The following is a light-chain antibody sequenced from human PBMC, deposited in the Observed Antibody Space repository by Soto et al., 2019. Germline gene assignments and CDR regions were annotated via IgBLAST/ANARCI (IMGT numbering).Light chain of an antibody. V-gene: IGKV3-20*01. CDR2: GAS. Sequence: EIVLTQSPGTLSFSPGVRATLSCMASQSLGSSYLAWYQQKPGQTPRLLIYGASSRATGIPDRFSGSGSGTDFTLTSSRLEPEDFAGYYCQHYGSPPRTFGQGTKVEI. J-gene: IGKJ1*01. CDR1: QSLGSSY. CDR3: QHYGSPPRT.